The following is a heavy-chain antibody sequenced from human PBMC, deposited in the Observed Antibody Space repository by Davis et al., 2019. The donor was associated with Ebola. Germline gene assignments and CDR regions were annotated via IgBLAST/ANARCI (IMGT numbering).Heavy chain of an antibody. CDR3: ASVDLRISRHDYGDWGYYGMDV. J-gene: IGHJ6*02. V-gene: IGHV1-18*01. D-gene: IGHD4-17*01. CDR1: GYTFTSYG. CDR2: ISAYNGNT. Sequence: ASVKVSCKASGYTFTSYGISWVRQAPGQGLEWMGWISAYNGNTNYAQKLQGRVTMTTHTSTSTAYMELRSLGSDDTAVYYCASVDLRISRHDYGDWGYYGMDVWGQGTTVTVSS.